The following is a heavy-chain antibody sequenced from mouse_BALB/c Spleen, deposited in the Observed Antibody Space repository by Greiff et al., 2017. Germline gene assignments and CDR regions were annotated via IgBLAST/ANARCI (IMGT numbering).Heavy chain of an antibody. J-gene: IGHJ4*01. CDR3: ARDGYYGNYDYAMDY. CDR1: GFTFSSYA. Sequence: EVMLVESGGGLVKPGGSLKLSCAASGFTFSSYAMSWVRQTPEKRLEWVASISSGGSTYYPDSVKGRFTISRDNARNILYLQMSSLRSEDTATYYCARDGYYGNYDYAMDYWGQGTSVTVSS. D-gene: IGHD2-1*01. CDR2: ISSGGST. V-gene: IGHV5-6-5*01.